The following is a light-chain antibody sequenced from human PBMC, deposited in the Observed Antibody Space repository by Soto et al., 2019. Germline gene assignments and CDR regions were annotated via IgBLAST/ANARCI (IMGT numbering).Light chain of an antibody. J-gene: IGKJ1*01. Sequence: VFTQSACTLSLSSGERATLSCRASQSVINSYLAWYQQKPGQAPRLLLYGAYNRATGIPDRFSGSGSGTDFTLTISRLEPEDFAVYYCQQYGTAPWTFGQGTKVDIK. CDR1: QSVINSY. CDR3: QQYGTAPWT. CDR2: GAY. V-gene: IGKV3-20*01.